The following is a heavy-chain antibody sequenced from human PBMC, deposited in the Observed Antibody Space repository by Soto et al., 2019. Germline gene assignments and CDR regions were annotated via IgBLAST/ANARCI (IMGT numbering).Heavy chain of an antibody. CDR1: GFTFSTHA. Sequence: QVQLVESGGGVVQPGRSLRLSCAAAGFTFSTHAMHWVRQAPGKGLEWVAFIWSDGSNKYYADSVKGRATISRDNSKGTVXXXXXXXXXXXXXXXXXXXXXXGSGWAFDYWGQGTLVTVSS. D-gene: IGHD6-19*01. J-gene: IGHJ4*02. CDR2: IWSDGSNK. CDR3: XXXXXGSGWAFDY. V-gene: IGHV3-33*01.